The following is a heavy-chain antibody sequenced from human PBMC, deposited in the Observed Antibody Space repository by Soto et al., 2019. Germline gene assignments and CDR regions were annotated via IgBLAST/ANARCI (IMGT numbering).Heavy chain of an antibody. V-gene: IGHV3-66*01. CDR1: GFTVSSNY. D-gene: IGHD4-17*01. J-gene: IGHJ4*02. CDR3: ARCYGDYPDY. Sequence: EVQLVESGGGLVQPGGSLRLSCAASGFTVSSNYMSWVRQAPGKGLEWVSVIYSGGSTYYADSVKGRFTISRDNSKNTLDLQRNGLRAEDTAVYYCARCYGDYPDYWGQGTLVTVSS. CDR2: IYSGGST.